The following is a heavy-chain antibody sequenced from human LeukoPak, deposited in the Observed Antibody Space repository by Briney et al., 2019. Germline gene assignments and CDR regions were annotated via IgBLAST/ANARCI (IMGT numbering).Heavy chain of an antibody. J-gene: IGHJ6*02. CDR1: GFTFSGYW. Sequence: PGGSLRLSCAASGFTFSGYWMSWVRQAPGKGLEWVANVKQDGSEKYYVDSVKGRFTISRDNAKNSPYLQMNSLRAEDTAVYYCARDGPVTPSYYYYYGMDVWGQGTTVTVSS. CDR2: VKQDGSEK. D-gene: IGHD4-17*01. V-gene: IGHV3-7*01. CDR3: ARDGPVTPSYYYYYGMDV.